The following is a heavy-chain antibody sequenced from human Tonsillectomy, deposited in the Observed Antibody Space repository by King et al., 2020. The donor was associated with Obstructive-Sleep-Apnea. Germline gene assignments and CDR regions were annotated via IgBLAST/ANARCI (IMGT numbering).Heavy chain of an antibody. CDR3: TTLIWFGELLDMDV. V-gene: IGHV3-15*01. CDR1: GLTSSNAW. Sequence: VQLVESGGGLVKPGGSRRLSCAASGLTSSNAWMSWVRQAPGKGLEWGGRLKSKTDGGTTDYAAPVKGRFSISRDDSKNTLYLQMNSLKSEDTAVYYCTTLIWFGELLDMDVWGQGTTVTVSS. J-gene: IGHJ6*02. D-gene: IGHD3-10*01. CDR2: LKSKTDGGTT.